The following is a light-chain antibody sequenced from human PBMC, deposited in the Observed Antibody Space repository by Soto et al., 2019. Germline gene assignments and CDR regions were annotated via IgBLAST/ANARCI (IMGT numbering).Light chain of an antibody. CDR3: QSYDSSLSAVL. CDR1: SSNIGAPYD. J-gene: IGLJ2*01. V-gene: IGLV1-40*01. Sequence: QSVLTQPPSVSGAPGQRVTISCTGSSSNIGAPYDVHWYQQLPGTAPKLLIYGNNNRPSGVPDRFSGSRSGTSASLAITGLQAEDEADYYCQSYDSSLSAVLFGGGTQLTVL. CDR2: GNN.